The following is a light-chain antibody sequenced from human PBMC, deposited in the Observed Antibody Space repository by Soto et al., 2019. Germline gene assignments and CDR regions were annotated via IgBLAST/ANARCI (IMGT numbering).Light chain of an antibody. CDR2: DAS. Sequence: EIVLTQSPATLSLSPGERATLSCRASQSVSSYLALYQQKPGQAPRLLIYDASNRATGVPARFSGSGSGTDFTLTISSLEPEDFALYYCQQRNNWPPITFGQGTRLEI. CDR3: QQRNNWPPIT. CDR1: QSVSSY. J-gene: IGKJ5*01. V-gene: IGKV3-11*01.